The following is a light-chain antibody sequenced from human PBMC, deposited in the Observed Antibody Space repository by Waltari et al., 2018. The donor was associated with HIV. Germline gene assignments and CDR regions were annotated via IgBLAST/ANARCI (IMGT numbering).Light chain of an antibody. CDR1: SSNIGSNT. CDR3: ATWDDSLNGWV. V-gene: IGLV1-44*01. Sequence: QSVLTQPPSASGTPGQRVTISCSGSSSNIGSNTVSWYHQVPGTAPKALIYSNDDRPSGVPDRFSGSKSGTSASLAISGLQSEDEADYYCATWDDSLNGWVFGGGTKVTVL. CDR2: SND. J-gene: IGLJ3*02.